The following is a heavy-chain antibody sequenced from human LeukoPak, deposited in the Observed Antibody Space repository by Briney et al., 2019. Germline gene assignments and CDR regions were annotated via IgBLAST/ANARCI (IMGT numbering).Heavy chain of an antibody. CDR2: IWYDGTNT. CDR3: ARDLSGYTFDY. J-gene: IGHJ4*02. D-gene: IGHD5-12*01. Sequence: GGSLRLSCAASGFTFSSYGMHWVRQAPGKGLEWVAIIWYDGTNTYYADSLKGRFTISRDNSKNTLYQQMNSLRAEDTAVYYCARDLSGYTFDYWGQGTLVTVSS. CDR1: GFTFSSYG. V-gene: IGHV3-33*01.